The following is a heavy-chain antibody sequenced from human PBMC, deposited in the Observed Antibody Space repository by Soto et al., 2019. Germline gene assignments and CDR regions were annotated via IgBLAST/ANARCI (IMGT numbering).Heavy chain of an antibody. CDR2: ISAYNGNT. V-gene: IGHV1-18*01. Sequence: ASVKVSCKASGDTFTSYGISWVRQAPGQGLEWMGWISAYNGNTNYAQKLQGRVTMTTYTSTSTAYMELRSLRSDDTAVYYCARGRVQLRGYCSSTSCYEARDFDYWGQGTLVTVS. J-gene: IGHJ4*02. CDR3: ARGRVQLRGYCSSTSCYEARDFDY. CDR1: GDTFTSYG. D-gene: IGHD2-2*01.